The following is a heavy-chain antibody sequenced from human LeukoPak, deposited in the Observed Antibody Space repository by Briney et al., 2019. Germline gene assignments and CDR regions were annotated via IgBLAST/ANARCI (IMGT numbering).Heavy chain of an antibody. D-gene: IGHD4-17*01. CDR1: GYTFTSYA. J-gene: IGHJ4*02. CDR3: ATGLITDYDFDY. CDR2: INAGNGNT. Sequence: ASVKVPCKASGYTFTSYAMHWVRQAPGQRLEWMGWINAGNGNTKYSQKFQGRVTITRDTSASTAYMELSSLRSEDTAVYYCATGLITDYDFDYWGQGTLVTVSS. V-gene: IGHV1-3*01.